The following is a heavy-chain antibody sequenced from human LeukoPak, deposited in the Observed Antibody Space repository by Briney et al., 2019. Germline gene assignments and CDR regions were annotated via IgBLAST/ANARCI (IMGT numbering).Heavy chain of an antibody. CDR2: INPNSGGT. J-gene: IGHJ6*02. CDR3: ARSVSIAAAGYYYYYGMDV. D-gene: IGHD6-13*01. V-gene: IGHV1-2*02. Sequence: WASVKVSCKASGYTFTGYYMHWVRQAPGQGLEWMGWINPNSGGTNYAQKFQGRVTMTRDTSISTAYMELSRLRSDDTAVYYCARSVSIAAAGYYYYYGMDVWGQGTTVTVSS. CDR1: GYTFTGYY.